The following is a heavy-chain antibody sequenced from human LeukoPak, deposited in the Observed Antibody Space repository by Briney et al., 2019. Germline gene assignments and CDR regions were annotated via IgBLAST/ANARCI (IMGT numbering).Heavy chain of an antibody. J-gene: IGHJ4*01. CDR3: ASGAVAGLAY. D-gene: IGHD6-19*01. CDR1: GDSVSSNSAA. V-gene: IGHV6-1*01. Sequence: SQTLSLTCAISGDSVSSNSAACNWIRQSPSRGLEWLGRTYYRSKWYSDYAISVKSRITINPDTSKNQFSLQLNSVTPEDTAVYYCASGAVAGLAYWGQGTLVTVSS. CDR2: TYYRSKWYS.